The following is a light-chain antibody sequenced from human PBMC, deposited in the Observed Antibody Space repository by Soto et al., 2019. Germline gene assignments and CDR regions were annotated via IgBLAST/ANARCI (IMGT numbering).Light chain of an antibody. Sequence: NFRLTQPHSVSECPGKTVIISCTRSSGSITSNYVQWYQQRPGSSPTTVIYEDNQRPSGVPDRFSGSIDSSSNSASLTISGLETEDEADYFCQSYDATNQVFGGGTKLTVL. V-gene: IGLV6-57*01. CDR2: EDN. CDR3: QSYDATNQV. J-gene: IGLJ3*02. CDR1: SGSITSNY.